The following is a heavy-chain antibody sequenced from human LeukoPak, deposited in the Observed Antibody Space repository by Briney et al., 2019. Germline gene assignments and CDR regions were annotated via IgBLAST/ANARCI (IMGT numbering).Heavy chain of an antibody. J-gene: IGHJ4*02. CDR3: TRGNADGSGSWKFDY. CDR2: IKSKTDGGAT. D-gene: IGHD3-10*01. CDR1: GFTFSNAW. V-gene: IGHV3-15*01. Sequence: GGSLRLSCAASGFTFSNAWMSWVRQAPGKGLEWVGRIKSKTDGGATDYAAPVKGRFTISRDDSKSIAYLQMNSLKTEDTAVYFCTRGNADGSGSWKFDYWGQGTLVTVSS.